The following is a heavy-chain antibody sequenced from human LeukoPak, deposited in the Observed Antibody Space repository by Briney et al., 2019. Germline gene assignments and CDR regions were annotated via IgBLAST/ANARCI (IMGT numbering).Heavy chain of an antibody. Sequence: PGGSLRLSCAASGFTFSSYGMSWVRQAPGKGLEWVSAISGSGGSTYYADSVKGRFTISRDNSKNTLYLQMNSLRAEDTAVYYCAKAGLLWFGELLAFDYWGQGTLVTVSS. CDR2: ISGSGGST. CDR1: GFTFSSYG. J-gene: IGHJ4*02. D-gene: IGHD3-10*01. V-gene: IGHV3-23*01. CDR3: AKAGLLWFGELLAFDY.